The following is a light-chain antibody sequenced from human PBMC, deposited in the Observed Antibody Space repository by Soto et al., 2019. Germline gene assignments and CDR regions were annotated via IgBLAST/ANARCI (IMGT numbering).Light chain of an antibody. Sequence: EIVLTQSPATLSSFPGDRVTLSCRASQAVNTRLAWYQHKPGQAPRLLIYLASNRAAGVPARFSGSVSGTDFTLTISDVEPEDFAVYYCHQRQSWPRTFGQGTTVDNK. J-gene: IGKJ1*01. V-gene: IGKV3-11*01. CDR2: LAS. CDR3: HQRQSWPRT. CDR1: QAVNTR.